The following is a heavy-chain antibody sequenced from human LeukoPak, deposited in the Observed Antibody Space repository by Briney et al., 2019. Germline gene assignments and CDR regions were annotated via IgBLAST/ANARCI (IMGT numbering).Heavy chain of an antibody. J-gene: IGHJ4*02. CDR2: ISGSDGTT. Sequence: GGSLRLSCAASGFTFITYAMSWVRQAPGKGLEWVSTISGSDGTTYYADSVKGRFIISRDNSKDTLYLQMDSLRAEDTAVYYCAKRKDSSGWSPFDYWGQGTLVTVSS. CDR3: AKRKDSSGWSPFDY. D-gene: IGHD6-19*01. V-gene: IGHV3-23*01. CDR1: GFTFITYA.